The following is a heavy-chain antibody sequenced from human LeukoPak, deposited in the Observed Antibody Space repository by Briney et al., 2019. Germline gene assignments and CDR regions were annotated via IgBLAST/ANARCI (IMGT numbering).Heavy chain of an antibody. V-gene: IGHV4-59*01. CDR2: IYYSGIT. CDR1: GGSMSSYY. D-gene: IGHD2-21*02. Sequence: PSETLSLTCTVSGGSMSSYYWSWIRQPPGKGLEWIGYIYYSGITNYNPSLKSRVTISIDTSENQFSLNLRSVTAADTAVYFCARSVRLLSLATADNWFDPWGQGTLVTASS. J-gene: IGHJ5*02. CDR3: ARSVRLLSLATADNWFDP.